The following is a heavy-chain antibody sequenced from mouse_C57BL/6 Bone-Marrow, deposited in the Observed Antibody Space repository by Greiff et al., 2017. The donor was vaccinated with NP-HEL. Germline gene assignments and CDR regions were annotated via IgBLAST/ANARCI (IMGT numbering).Heavy chain of an antibody. V-gene: IGHV1-80*01. CDR1: GYAFSSYW. CDR2: IYPGDGDT. J-gene: IGHJ2*01. D-gene: IGHD1-1*01. CDR3: ARPLLLRYFDY. Sequence: QVHVKQSGAELVKPGASVKISCKASGYAFSSYWMNWVKQRPGKGLEWIGQIYPGDGDTNYNGKFKGKATLTVDTSSSTAYMQLSSLTSEDSAVYYCARPLLLRYFDYWGQGTTLTVSS.